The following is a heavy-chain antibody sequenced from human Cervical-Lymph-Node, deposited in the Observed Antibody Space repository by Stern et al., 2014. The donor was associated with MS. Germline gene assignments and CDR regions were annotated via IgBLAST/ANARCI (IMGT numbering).Heavy chain of an antibody. J-gene: IGHJ5*01. CDR3: TRFLQSGWSDLFDS. V-gene: IGHV3-7*01. D-gene: IGHD6-19*01. CDR2: IKRDGSET. Sequence: VQLVQSGGGLVQPGGSQRHSCVASGSTFSTSWMSWVRQAPGKGLEWVANIKRDGSETYYLDSVKGRFTISRDNAKSSLYLEMNSLRAEDTAVYYCTRFLQSGWSDLFDSWGRGTLVTVSS. CDR1: GSTFSTSW.